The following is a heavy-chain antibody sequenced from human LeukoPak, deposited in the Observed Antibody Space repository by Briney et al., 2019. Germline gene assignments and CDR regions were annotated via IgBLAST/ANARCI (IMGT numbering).Heavy chain of an antibody. Sequence: ASVKVSCKASGYTFTSYAMHWVRQAPGQRLEWMGWINAGNGNAKYSQKFQGRVTITRDTSASTAYMELSSLRSEDTAVYYCARGSYDFWSGYLDYWGQGTLVTVSS. D-gene: IGHD3-3*01. CDR3: ARGSYDFWSGYLDY. J-gene: IGHJ4*02. CDR2: INAGNGNA. CDR1: GYTFTSYA. V-gene: IGHV1-3*01.